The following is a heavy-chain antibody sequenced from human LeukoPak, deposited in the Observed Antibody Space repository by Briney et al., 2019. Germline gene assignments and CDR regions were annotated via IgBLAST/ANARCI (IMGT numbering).Heavy chain of an antibody. Sequence: PSETLSLTCTVSGGSISSGDYYWSWIRQPPGKGLEWIGYIYYSGSTYYNPSLKSRDTISVDTSKNQFSLKLSSVTAADTAVYYCASGYNWNYAWFDPWGQGTLVTVSS. CDR3: ASGYNWNYAWFDP. CDR2: IYYSGST. V-gene: IGHV4-30-4*08. J-gene: IGHJ5*02. CDR1: GGSISSGDYY. D-gene: IGHD1-7*01.